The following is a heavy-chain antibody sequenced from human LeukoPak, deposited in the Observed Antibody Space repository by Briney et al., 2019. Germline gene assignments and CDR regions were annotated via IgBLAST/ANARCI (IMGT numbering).Heavy chain of an antibody. Sequence: GGSLRLSCAASGFTFSNAWMSWVRQAPGKGLEWVGRIKSKTDGGTTDYAAPVKGRFTTSRDDSKNTLYPQMSSLKTEDTAVYYCITFSMIVVVITTWGQGTLVTVSS. CDR3: ITFSMIVVVITT. CDR2: IKSKTDGGTT. J-gene: IGHJ4*02. V-gene: IGHV3-15*01. CDR1: GFTFSNAW. D-gene: IGHD3-22*01.